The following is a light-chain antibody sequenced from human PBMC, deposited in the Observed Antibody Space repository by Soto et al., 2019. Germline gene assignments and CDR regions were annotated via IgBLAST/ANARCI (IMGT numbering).Light chain of an antibody. V-gene: IGLV4-60*02. CDR2: LDRSGSY. CDR1: SGHSTYI. J-gene: IGLJ3*02. CDR3: ETWYSNNHTV. Sequence: QLVLTQSSSASASLGSSVKLTCILSSGHSTYIIAWHQQQPGKAPRFLMTLDRSGSYNRGSGVPHRFSGSSSGADRYLTISHRNFEDEGDYYCETWYSNNHTVFSGGTKLNVL.